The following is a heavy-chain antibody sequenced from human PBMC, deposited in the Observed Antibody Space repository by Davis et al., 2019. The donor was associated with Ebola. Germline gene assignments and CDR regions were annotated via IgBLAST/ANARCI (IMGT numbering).Heavy chain of an antibody. CDR3: ARGYSGYDYAVLN. V-gene: IGHV1-69*04. Sequence: SVKVSCKASGYTFTSYAISWVRQAPGQGLEWMGRIIPILGIANYAQKFQGRVTITADKSTSTAYMELSSLRSEDTAVYYCARGYSGYDYAVLNWGQGTLVTVSS. J-gene: IGHJ4*02. CDR1: GYTFTSYA. D-gene: IGHD5-12*01. CDR2: IIPILGIA.